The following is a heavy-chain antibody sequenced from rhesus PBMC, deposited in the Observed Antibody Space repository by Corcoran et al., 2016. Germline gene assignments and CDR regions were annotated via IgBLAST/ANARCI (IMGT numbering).Heavy chain of an antibody. CDR2: IGG. D-gene: IGHD1-26*01. J-gene: IGHJ6*01. Sequence: QVQLKESGPGLVKPSETLSLTCTVSGDSIISGYACSWIRQPPGKGLEWIVYIGGYYNPHLKSRVTNSKDTSKNQFSLNLTSVTAADTAVYYCASGLNYGAPNFGLDSWGQGVVVTVSS. CDR1: GDSIISGYA. CDR3: ASGLNYGAPNFGLDS. V-gene: IGHV4-127*01.